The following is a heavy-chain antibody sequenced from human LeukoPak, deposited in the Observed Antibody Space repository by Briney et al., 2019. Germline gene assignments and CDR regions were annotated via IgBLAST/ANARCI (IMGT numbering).Heavy chain of an antibody. CDR3: AKDDTIVGDY. CDR1: GYTFSTSG. D-gene: IGHD1-26*01. V-gene: IGHV1-18*01. J-gene: IGHJ4*02. Sequence: ASVKLSCKASGYTFSTSGITWVRQAPRQGLEWMGWINNNNGYTDYAQNLQGRVTMTTDTSTNTAYMEMRGLTSADTAVYYCAKDDTIVGDYWGQGTLVTVSS. CDR2: INNNNGYT.